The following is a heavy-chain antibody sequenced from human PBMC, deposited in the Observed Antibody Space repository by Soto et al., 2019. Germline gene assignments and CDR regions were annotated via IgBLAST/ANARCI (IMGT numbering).Heavy chain of an antibody. CDR2: TSYDGSKK. Sequence: QVQLEESGGGVAQPGRSLRLSCAASGVTFSSHAMHWVRQAPGTGQEWVAVTSYDGSKKYYADSVKSRFTISRDKSKNTLHLQMDSLRPEDTAVYHCVRDRVVSGIGEVDYWGKGTLVTVAS. CDR3: VRDRVVSGIGEVDY. J-gene: IGHJ4*02. CDR1: GVTFSSHA. V-gene: IGHV3-30-3*01. D-gene: IGHD6-19*01.